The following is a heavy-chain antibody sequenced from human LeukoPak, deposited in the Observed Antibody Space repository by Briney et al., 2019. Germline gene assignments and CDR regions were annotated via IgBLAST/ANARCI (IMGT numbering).Heavy chain of an antibody. V-gene: IGHV4-59*13. CDR3: AKWEESENAFDI. CDR2: THYSGTS. Sequence: SETLSLTCTVSGTSINNYYWNWIRQPPGMALEWIGYTHYSGTSYYNPSLKSRVTMSVDTSKNQFSLKLNSVTAADTAVYFCAKWEESENAFDIWGQGTMVSVPS. CDR1: GTSINNYY. J-gene: IGHJ3*02. D-gene: IGHD1-26*01.